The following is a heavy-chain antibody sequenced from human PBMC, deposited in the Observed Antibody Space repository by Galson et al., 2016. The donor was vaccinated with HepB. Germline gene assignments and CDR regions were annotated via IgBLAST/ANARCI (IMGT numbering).Heavy chain of an antibody. J-gene: IGHJ4*02. CDR3: AKQGPIHFDY. CDR1: RYTFTSYW. Sequence: QSGAEVKKPGESLNISCKASRYTFTSYWIGWVRQKPGEGLEWMGIVNPAGSSTRYSPSFQGQVTISADKAINTAYLQWSSLQASDTAIYYCAKQGPIHFDYWGQGTLVTVSS. V-gene: IGHV5-51*01. CDR2: VNPAGSST.